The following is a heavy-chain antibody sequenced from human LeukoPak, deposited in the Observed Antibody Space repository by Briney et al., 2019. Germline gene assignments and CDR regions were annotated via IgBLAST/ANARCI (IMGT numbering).Heavy chain of an antibody. V-gene: IGHV1-46*01. J-gene: IGHJ3*02. CDR1: GYTFTSYY. CDR3: ARDKPRNYYDRDAFDI. CDR2: INPSGGST. Sequence: GASVKVSCKASGYTFTSYYMHWVRQAPGQGLEWMGIINPSGGSTSYAQKFQGRVTMTRDTSTSTAYMELSSLRSEDTAVYYCARDKPRNYYDRDAFDIWGQGTMVTVSS. D-gene: IGHD3-16*01.